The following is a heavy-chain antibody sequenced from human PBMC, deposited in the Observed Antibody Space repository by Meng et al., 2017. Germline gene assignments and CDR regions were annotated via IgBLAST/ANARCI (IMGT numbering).Heavy chain of an antibody. Sequence: ESLKISCAASGFTFSSYSMNWVRQAPGKGLEWVSSISSGSSYIYYADSVKGRFTISRDNAKNSLYLQMNSLRAEDTAVYYCARDSMITFGGVIVILPFDYWGQGTLVTVSS. V-gene: IGHV3-21*01. D-gene: IGHD3-16*02. CDR3: ARDSMITFGGVIVILPFDY. CDR1: GFTFSSYS. J-gene: IGHJ4*02. CDR2: ISSGSSYI.